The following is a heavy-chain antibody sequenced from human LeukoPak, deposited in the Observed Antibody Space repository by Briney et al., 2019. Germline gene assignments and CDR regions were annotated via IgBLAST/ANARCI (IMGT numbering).Heavy chain of an antibody. CDR3: ARGVGESRASGGTMLTF. Sequence: SETLSLTCAVYGGSFSGYYWSWIRQPPGKGLEWIGEINHSGSTNYNPSLKSRVTISVDTSKNQFSLKLSSVTAADTAVYYCARGVGESRASGGTMLTFRGQGTLVTVSS. D-gene: IGHD2-15*01. CDR1: GGSFSGYY. V-gene: IGHV4-34*01. CDR2: INHSGST. J-gene: IGHJ4*02.